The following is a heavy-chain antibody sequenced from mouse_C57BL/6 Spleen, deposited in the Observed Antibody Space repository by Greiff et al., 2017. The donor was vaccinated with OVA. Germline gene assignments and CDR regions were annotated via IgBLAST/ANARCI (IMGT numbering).Heavy chain of an antibody. Sequence: QVQLQQPGAELVKPGASVKLSCKASGYTFTSYWMHWVKQRPGQGLEWIGMIHPNSGSTNYNEKFKSKATLTVDKSSSTAYMQLSSLTSEDSAVDYCAREGDCSSHSWFAYWGQGTLVTVSA. V-gene: IGHV1-64*01. CDR2: IHPNSGST. CDR1: GYTFTSYW. CDR3: AREGDCSSHSWFAY. D-gene: IGHD1-1*01. J-gene: IGHJ3*01.